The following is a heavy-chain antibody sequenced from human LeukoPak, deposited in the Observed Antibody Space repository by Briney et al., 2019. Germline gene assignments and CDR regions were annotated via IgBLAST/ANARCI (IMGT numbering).Heavy chain of an antibody. V-gene: IGHV7-4-1*02. CDR3: ARERRASERAYSYGLPYHYYMDV. Sequence: VASVKVSCKASGYTFTDYAMNWVRQAPGQGLEWMGRINTNTGNPTYAQGFTGRCVFSLDTSVSTAYLQISGLKTEDTAVYYCARERRASERAYSYGLPYHYYMDVWGKGATVTVSS. D-gene: IGHD5-18*01. CDR1: GYTFTDYA. J-gene: IGHJ6*03. CDR2: INTNTGNP.